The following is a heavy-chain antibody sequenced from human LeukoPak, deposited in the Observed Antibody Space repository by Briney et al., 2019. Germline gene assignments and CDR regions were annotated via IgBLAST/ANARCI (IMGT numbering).Heavy chain of an antibody. CDR1: GFTFSSYA. D-gene: IGHD3-22*01. Sequence: GGSLRLSCAASGFTFSSYAISWVRQAPGKGLERVSAISGSGGSTYYADSVKGRFTISRDNSKNTLYLQMNSLRAEDTAVYYCAKAAPYYYDSSVYFDYWGQGTLVTVSS. CDR2: ISGSGGST. V-gene: IGHV3-23*01. CDR3: AKAAPYYYDSSVYFDY. J-gene: IGHJ4*02.